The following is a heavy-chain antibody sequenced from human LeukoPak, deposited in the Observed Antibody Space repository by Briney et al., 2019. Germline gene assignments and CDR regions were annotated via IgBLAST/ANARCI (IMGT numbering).Heavy chain of an antibody. V-gene: IGHV4-34*01. CDR2: INHSGST. D-gene: IGHD6-13*01. Sequence: SETLSLTCAVYGGTFSGYYWSWLRQPPGKGLEWIGEINHSGSTNYNPSLKSRVTISVDTSKNQFSLKLSSVTAADTAVYYCARAYSSSWYYYYGMDVWGQGTTVTVSS. CDR1: GGTFSGYY. J-gene: IGHJ6*02. CDR3: ARAYSSSWYYYYGMDV.